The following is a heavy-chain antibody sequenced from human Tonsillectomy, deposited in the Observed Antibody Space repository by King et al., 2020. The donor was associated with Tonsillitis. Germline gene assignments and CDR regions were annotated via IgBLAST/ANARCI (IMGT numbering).Heavy chain of an antibody. CDR3: ARDVGGNSDY. CDR2: IYYTGST. D-gene: IGHD4-23*01. V-gene: IGHV4-59*01. J-gene: IGHJ4*02. Sequence: VQLQESGPGLVKPSETLALTCSVSGGFISSYFWSWIRQPPWRGLEWIVYIYYTGSTNYNPSLKSRVTISVDSPKNQFSLRLSSVTAADTAVYYCARDVGGNSDYWGQGTLVTVSS. CDR1: GGFISSYF.